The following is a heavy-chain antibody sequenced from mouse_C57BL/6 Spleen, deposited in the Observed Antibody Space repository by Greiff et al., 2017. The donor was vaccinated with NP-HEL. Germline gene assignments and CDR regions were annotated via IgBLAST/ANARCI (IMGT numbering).Heavy chain of an antibody. CDR2: IHPNSGST. CDR3: ARLADGYYGYFDV. J-gene: IGHJ1*03. D-gene: IGHD2-3*01. Sequence: QVQLQQPGAELVKPGASVKLSCKASGYTFTSYWMHWVKQRPGQGLEWIGMIHPNSGSTNYNEKFKSKATLTVDKSSSTAYMQLSSLTSEDSAVYYCARLADGYYGYFDVWGTGTTVTVSS. V-gene: IGHV1-64*01. CDR1: GYTFTSYW.